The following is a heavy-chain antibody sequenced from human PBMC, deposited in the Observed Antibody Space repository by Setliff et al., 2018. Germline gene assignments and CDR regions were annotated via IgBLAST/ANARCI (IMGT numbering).Heavy chain of an antibody. V-gene: IGHV4-34*01. CDR2: INYDGST. CDR3: ARVESGSSGSSLNY. J-gene: IGHJ4*02. Sequence: KTSETRSLTCAVYGGSFSGYYWTWIRQPPGKGLEWIAEINYDGSTNFNPSLKSRVNISVDTSKSQFSLKMTSVTAADTAVYYCARVESGSSGSSLNYWGQGNLVTVSS. CDR1: GGSFSGYY. D-gene: IGHD3-10*01.